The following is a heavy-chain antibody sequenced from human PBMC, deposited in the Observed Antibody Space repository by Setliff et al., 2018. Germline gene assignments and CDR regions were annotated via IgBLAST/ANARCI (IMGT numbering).Heavy chain of an antibody. CDR1: GFTFSSYS. CDR3: ARVVSSGYIGPFDI. D-gene: IGHD3-22*01. CDR2: ISSSSSTI. Sequence: PGGSLRLSCAASGFTFSSYSMNWVRQAPGKGLEWVSYISSSSSTIYYADSVKGRFTISRDNAKNSLYLQMNSLRAEDTAVYYCARVVSSGYIGPFDIWGQGTMVTVSS. V-gene: IGHV3-48*04. J-gene: IGHJ3*02.